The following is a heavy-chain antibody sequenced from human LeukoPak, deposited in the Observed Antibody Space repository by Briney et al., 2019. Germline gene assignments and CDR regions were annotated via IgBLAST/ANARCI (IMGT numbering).Heavy chain of an antibody. Sequence: TVGSLRLSCAASGFTFSSYGMHWVRQGPGKGLEWVSTLSGSGGTTYYANSVKGRFTISRDNSKNTLYLQMNSLRAEDTAIYYCARGGGYGMDVWGQGTTVTVSS. J-gene: IGHJ6*02. D-gene: IGHD3-16*01. CDR3: ARGGGYGMDV. V-gene: IGHV3-23*01. CDR2: LSGSGGTT. CDR1: GFTFSSYG.